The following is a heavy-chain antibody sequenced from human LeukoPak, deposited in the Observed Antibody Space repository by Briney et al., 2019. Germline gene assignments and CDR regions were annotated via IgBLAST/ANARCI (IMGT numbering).Heavy chain of an antibody. D-gene: IGHD2-15*01. Sequence: PSETLSLTCGVYGGSFYGYSWTWIRQPPGKGLEWIGDIDDSGSTNYKPSLRGRLSISIGTSKKQFSLRLRSVTAADTAVYYCARGHPPVVAVRTNWFDPWGQGIPVTVSS. V-gene: IGHV4-34*01. CDR1: GGSFYGYS. CDR2: IDDSGST. CDR3: ARGHPPVVAVRTNWFDP. J-gene: IGHJ5*02.